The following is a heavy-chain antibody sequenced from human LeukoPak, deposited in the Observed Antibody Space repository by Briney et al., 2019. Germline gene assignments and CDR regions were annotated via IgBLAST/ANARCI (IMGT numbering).Heavy chain of an antibody. CDR2: IYYSGST. CDR1: GGSISSGDYY. J-gene: IGHJ4*02. V-gene: IGHV4-30-4*08. D-gene: IGHD3-3*01. CDR3: ARGGYYDFWSGYYPLNDY. Sequence: SETLSLTCTVSGGSISSGDYYWSWIRQPSGKGLEWIGYIYYSGSTYYNPSLKSRVTISVDTSKNQFSLKLSSVTAADTAVYYCARGGYYDFWSGYYPLNDYWGQGTLVTVSS.